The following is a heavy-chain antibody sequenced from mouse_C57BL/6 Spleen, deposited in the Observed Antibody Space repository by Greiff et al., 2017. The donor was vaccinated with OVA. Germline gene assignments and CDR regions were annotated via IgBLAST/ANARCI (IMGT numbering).Heavy chain of an antibody. J-gene: IGHJ1*03. CDR1: GIDFSRYW. CDR2: INPDSSTI. Sequence: VQLKESGGGLVQPGGSLKLSCAASGIDFSRYWMSWVRRAPGKGLEWIGEINPDSSTINYAPSLKDKFIISRDNAKTTLYLQMSKVRSEDTALYYCARITTVVATPYWYFDVWGTGTTVTVSS. D-gene: IGHD1-1*01. CDR3: ARITTVVATPYWYFDV. V-gene: IGHV4-1*01.